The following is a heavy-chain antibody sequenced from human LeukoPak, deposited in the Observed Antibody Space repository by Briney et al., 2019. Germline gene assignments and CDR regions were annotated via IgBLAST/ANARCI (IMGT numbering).Heavy chain of an antibody. CDR2: ISHSGST. CDR1: GGSISSYY. J-gene: IGHJ4*02. D-gene: IGHD3-22*01. Sequence: SETLSLTCTVSGGSISSYYWSWIRQPPGKGLEWIGYISHSGSTKYNPSLKSRVTISVDTSKNQFSLKLSSVTAADTAVYYCARDYYYDSSGYSYYFDYWGQGTLVTVSS. V-gene: IGHV4-59*12. CDR3: ARDYYYDSSGYSYYFDY.